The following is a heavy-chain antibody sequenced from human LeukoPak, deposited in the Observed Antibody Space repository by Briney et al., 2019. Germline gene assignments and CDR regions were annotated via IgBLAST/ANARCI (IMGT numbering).Heavy chain of an antibody. D-gene: IGHD3-22*01. J-gene: IGHJ4*02. CDR3: AREGTLDSSGYYLGY. CDR1: GVSISSYY. V-gene: IGHV4-59*01. Sequence: SETLSLTCTVSGVSISSYYWSWLRQPPGKGLEWIGYIYYSGNTNYNPSLKSRVTISVDTSKNQFSLKLSSVTAADTAVYYCAREGTLDSSGYYLGYWGQGTLVTVSS. CDR2: IYYSGNT.